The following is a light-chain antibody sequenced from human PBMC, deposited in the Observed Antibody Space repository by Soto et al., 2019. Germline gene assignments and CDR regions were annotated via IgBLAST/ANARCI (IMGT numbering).Light chain of an antibody. CDR3: QHYNNLWG. CDR1: QSVRSN. V-gene: IGKV3-15*01. J-gene: IGKJ4*01. Sequence: EIVMTQSPATLSVSPGERVTLSCRASQSVRSNLAWYQQKPGQVPRVLIYVASTRAIGIPDRFSGSGSGTAFTLTISSLQSEDFAVYYCQHYNNLWGFGGGTKVEIK. CDR2: VAS.